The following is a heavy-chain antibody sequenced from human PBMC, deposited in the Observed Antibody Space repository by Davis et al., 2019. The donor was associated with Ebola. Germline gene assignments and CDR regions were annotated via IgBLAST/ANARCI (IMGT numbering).Heavy chain of an antibody. J-gene: IGHJ4*02. Sequence: GESLKISCAASGVTFTIYAMSWVRQAPGKGLEWVSAISGGSTYYADSVKGRFTISRDSSKNTLSLQMNSLRDEDTAVYYCAKGNQAGYPTTFDYWGQGTLVTVSS. V-gene: IGHV3-23*01. CDR2: ISGGST. D-gene: IGHD3-9*01. CDR3: AKGNQAGYPTTFDY. CDR1: GVTFTIYA.